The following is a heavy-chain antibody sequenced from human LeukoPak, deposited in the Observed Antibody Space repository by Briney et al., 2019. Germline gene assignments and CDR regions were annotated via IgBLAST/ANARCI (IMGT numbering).Heavy chain of an antibody. CDR2: ITNDGSST. Sequence: GGSLRLYCAASGLTFSSHWMHWVRQAPGKGLVWVSRITNDGSSTTYADSVKGRFTISRDNAKNMLYLQVNSLRAEDTAVSYCATQQGGNPAYWGQGTLVTVSS. D-gene: IGHD1-14*01. J-gene: IGHJ4*02. CDR3: ATQQGGNPAY. V-gene: IGHV3-74*01. CDR1: GLTFSSHW.